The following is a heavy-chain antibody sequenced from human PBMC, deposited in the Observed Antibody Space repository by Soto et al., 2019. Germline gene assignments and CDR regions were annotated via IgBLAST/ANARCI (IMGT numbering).Heavy chain of an antibody. V-gene: IGHV1-18*01. CDR1: GYTFTSYG. J-gene: IGHJ3*02. CDR2: ISAYNGNT. CDR3: ARDSQGWWLHMSSHDAFDI. D-gene: IGHD5-12*01. Sequence: ASVKVSCKASGYTFTSYGISWVRQAPGQGLEWMGWISAYNGNTNYAQKLQGRVTMTTDTSTSTAYMELRSLRSDDTAGYYCARDSQGWWLHMSSHDAFDIWGQGTMVTVSS.